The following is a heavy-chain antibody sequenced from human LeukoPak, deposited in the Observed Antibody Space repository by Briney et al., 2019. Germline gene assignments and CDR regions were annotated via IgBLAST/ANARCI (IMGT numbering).Heavy chain of an antibody. V-gene: IGHV3-23*01. D-gene: IGHD3-3*01. Sequence: PGGSLRLSCAASGFTFSSYATSWVRQAPGKGLEWVSAISGIGGSTYYADSVKGRFTISRDNSKNTLYLQMNSLRAEDTAVYYCAKDPYYDFWSGYPNYFDYWGQGTLVTVSS. CDR2: ISGIGGST. J-gene: IGHJ4*02. CDR3: AKDPYYDFWSGYPNYFDY. CDR1: GFTFSSYA.